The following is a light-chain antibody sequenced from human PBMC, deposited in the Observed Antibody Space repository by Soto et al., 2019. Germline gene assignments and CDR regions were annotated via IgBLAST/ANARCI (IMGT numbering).Light chain of an antibody. J-gene: IGLJ2*01. CDR3: CSYAGSSTIVV. CDR2: EVS. CDR1: SSDVGSYNL. V-gene: IGLV2-23*02. Sequence: QSALTQPASVSGSPGQSITISCTGTSSDVGSYNLVSWYQQHPGKAPKLMIYEVSKRPSGVSNRFSGSKSGNTASLTISGLQAEDEADYYSCSYAGSSTIVVFGGGTKLTVL.